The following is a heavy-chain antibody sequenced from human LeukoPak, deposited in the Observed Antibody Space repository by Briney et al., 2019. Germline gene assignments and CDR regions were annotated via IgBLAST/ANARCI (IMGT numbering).Heavy chain of an antibody. J-gene: IGHJ4*02. D-gene: IGHD2-21*02. CDR1: GGSITSYY. Sequence: SETLSLTCTVSGGSITSYYWSWIRQPPGKGLEWIGHIHNSGSTNYNPSLKSRVTISVDSSKNQFSLKLTSVTAADTAVYYCARQNFVVVTAIRIFDYWGQGTLVTVSS. CDR2: IHNSGST. CDR3: ARQNFVVVTAIRIFDY. V-gene: IGHV4-59*08.